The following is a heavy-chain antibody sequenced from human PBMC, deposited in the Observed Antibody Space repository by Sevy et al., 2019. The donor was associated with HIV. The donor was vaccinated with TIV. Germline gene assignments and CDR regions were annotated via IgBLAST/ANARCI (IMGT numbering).Heavy chain of an antibody. D-gene: IGHD3-10*01. V-gene: IGHV1-69*13. CDR2: IIPIFGTA. CDR3: ARDRPDYYGSGSYLV. Sequence: ASVKVSCKASGGTFSSYAISWVQQAPGQGLEWMGGIIPIFGTANYAQKFQGRVTITADESTSTAYMELSSLRSEDTAVYYCARDRPDYYGSGSYLVWGQGTLVTVSS. CDR1: GGTFSSYA. J-gene: IGHJ4*02.